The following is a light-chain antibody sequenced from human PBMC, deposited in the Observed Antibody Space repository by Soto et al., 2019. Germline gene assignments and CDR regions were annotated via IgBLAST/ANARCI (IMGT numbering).Light chain of an antibody. J-gene: IGLJ2*01. CDR2: SNN. CDR1: SSNIGSNT. CDR3: AAWDDNLNGVV. Sequence: QSVLTQPPSASGTPGQRVTISCSGSSSNIGSNTVSWYQQLPGTAPKLLIYSNNQRPSGVPDRCSGSKSGTSASLAISGLQSEDEAEYYCAAWDDNLNGVVFGGGTKLTVL. V-gene: IGLV1-44*01.